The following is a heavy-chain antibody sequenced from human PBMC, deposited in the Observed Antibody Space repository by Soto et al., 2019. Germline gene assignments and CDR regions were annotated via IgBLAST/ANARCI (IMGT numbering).Heavy chain of an antibody. J-gene: IGHJ4*02. D-gene: IGHD3-3*01. Sequence: ASVKVSCKASGYTFTSYGISCVRQAPGQGLEWMGWISAYNGNTNYAQKLQGRVTMTTDTSTSTAYMELRSLRSDDTAVYYCARVIRYDFWSVLSGLGYFDYWGQGTQVTVSS. CDR2: ISAYNGNT. V-gene: IGHV1-18*01. CDR3: ARVIRYDFWSVLSGLGYFDY. CDR1: GYTFTSYG.